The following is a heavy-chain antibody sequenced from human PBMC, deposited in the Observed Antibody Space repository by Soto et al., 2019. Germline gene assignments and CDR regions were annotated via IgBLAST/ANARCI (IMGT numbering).Heavy chain of an antibody. CDR1: GGSLSRYS. CDR3: ARDLWGYCGTDCYPRAV. Sequence: QVRLQESGPGLVKPSETLSLTCTVSGGSLSRYSWSLIRQPPGKGLEWIGYLYNVGSTIYNPSLKRRVTISVDMSHNQGSLNLNYVTAAATAVYYCARDLWGYCGTDCYPRAVWGHGTTVTVSS. CDR2: LYNVGST. D-gene: IGHD2-21*02. V-gene: IGHV4-59*01. J-gene: IGHJ6*02.